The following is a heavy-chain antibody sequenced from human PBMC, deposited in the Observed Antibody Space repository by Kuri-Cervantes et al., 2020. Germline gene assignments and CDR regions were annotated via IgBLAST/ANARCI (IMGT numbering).Heavy chain of an antibody. V-gene: IGHV4-31*03. CDR3: ARDRNADAFDI. Sequence: SETLSLTCTVSGGSISSGGYYWSWIRQHPGKGLEWIGYIYYSGSTYYNPSLKSRVTISVDTSKNQLSLKLSSVTAADTAVYYCARDRNADAFDIWGQGTMVTVSS. CDR1: GGSISSGGYY. CDR2: IYYSGST. J-gene: IGHJ3*02.